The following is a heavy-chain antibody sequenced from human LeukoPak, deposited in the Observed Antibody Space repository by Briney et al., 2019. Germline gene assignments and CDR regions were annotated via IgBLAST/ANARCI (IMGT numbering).Heavy chain of an antibody. CDR3: ATGGGWVPSFGVVTHIDV. D-gene: IGHD3-3*01. CDR1: GFTFSGYW. J-gene: IGHJ6*02. CDR2: IDNDGHGI. V-gene: IGHV3-74*03. Sequence: PGGSLRLFCAASGFTFSGYWMHWVRQGPEKGLELVSRIDNDGHGILYADSVKGRFTTSRDNAKNTLYLQMNSLRFEDTAVYYCATGGGWVPSFGVVTHIDVWGQGTTVTVSS.